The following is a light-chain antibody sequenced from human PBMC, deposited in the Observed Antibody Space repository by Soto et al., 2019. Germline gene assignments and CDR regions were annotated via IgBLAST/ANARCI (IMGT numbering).Light chain of an antibody. J-gene: IGLJ3*02. CDR2: EVS. CDR1: SGDVGGYNY. V-gene: IGLV2-14*01. Sequence: QSALTQPASMSGSPGQSITISCTGTSGDVGGYNYVSWYQQHPGKAPKLMIYEVSNRPSGVSNRFSGSKSGNTASLTISGLQAEDEADYYCSSYTSSSTPWVFGGGTQLTVL. CDR3: SSYTSSSTPWV.